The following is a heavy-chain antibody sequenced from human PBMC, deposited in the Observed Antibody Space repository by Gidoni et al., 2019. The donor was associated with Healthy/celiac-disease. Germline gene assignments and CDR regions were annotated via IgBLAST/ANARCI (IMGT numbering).Heavy chain of an antibody. CDR2: IYYSGST. CDR3: ARGQDDANWFDP. J-gene: IGHJ5*02. V-gene: IGHV4-30-4*01. D-gene: IGHD3-3*01. CDR1: GGPNSSGDYY. Sequence: QVQLQESGPGLVKPSQPLSPTCTVSGGPNSSGDYYWSWIRQPPGKGLEWIGYIYYSGSTYYNPSLKSRVTISVDTSKNQFSLKLSSVTAADTAVYYCARGQDDANWFDPWGQGTLVTVSS.